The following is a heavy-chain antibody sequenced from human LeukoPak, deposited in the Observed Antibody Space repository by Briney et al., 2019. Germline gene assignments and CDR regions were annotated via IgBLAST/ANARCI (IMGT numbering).Heavy chain of an antibody. Sequence: PGESLRLSCEASGFTFSSYGMHWVRQAPGKGLDWVAFIRYDGSSEYYGDSVKGRFTISRDNSKNTLYLRMNSLRAEDTAVYYCAKGSGSYASGFDYWGQGTLVTVSS. CDR2: IRYDGSSE. CDR1: GFTFSSYG. V-gene: IGHV3-30*02. D-gene: IGHD1-26*01. J-gene: IGHJ4*02. CDR3: AKGSGSYASGFDY.